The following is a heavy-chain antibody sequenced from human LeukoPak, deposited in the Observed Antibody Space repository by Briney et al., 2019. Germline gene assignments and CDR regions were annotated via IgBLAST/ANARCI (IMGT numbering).Heavy chain of an antibody. CDR2: IKQDGSEK. CDR1: GFTFSSYP. CDR3: ARASNPWLQLT. D-gene: IGHD5-24*01. V-gene: IGHV3-7*05. Sequence: GGSLRLSCAASGFTFSSYPMHWVRQAPGKGLEWVGNIKQDGSEKRYADSVRGRFTISRDNAQTSLYLQMNSLRAEDTAVYYCARASNPWLQLTWGQGTLVTVSS. J-gene: IGHJ5*02.